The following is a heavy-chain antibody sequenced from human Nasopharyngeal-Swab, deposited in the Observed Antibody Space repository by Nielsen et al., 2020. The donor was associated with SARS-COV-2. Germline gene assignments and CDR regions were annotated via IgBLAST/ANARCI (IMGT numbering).Heavy chain of an antibody. CDR2: ISYDGSNK. Sequence: GESLKISCAASGFTFSSYGMYWVRQAPGKGLEWVAVISYDGSNKYYADSVKGRFTISRDNSKNTLYLQMNSLRAEDTAVYYCAKDGGAAAGTRWFDPWGQGTLVTVSS. CDR1: GFTFSSYG. V-gene: IGHV3-30*18. D-gene: IGHD6-13*01. CDR3: AKDGGAAAGTRWFDP. J-gene: IGHJ5*02.